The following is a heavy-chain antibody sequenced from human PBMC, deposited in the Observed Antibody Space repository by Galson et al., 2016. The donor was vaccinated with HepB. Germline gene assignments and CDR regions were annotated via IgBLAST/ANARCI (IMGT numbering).Heavy chain of an antibody. J-gene: IGHJ3*02. V-gene: IGHV3-21*01. CDR3: ARTRGDYYSSRGYPTPDGFEI. CDR1: GFTFSRYS. CDR2: ISSTSVYI. D-gene: IGHD3-22*01. Sequence: SLRLSCAASGFTFSRYSMNWVRQAPGKGLEWVSSISSTSVYIYHSDSVEGRFTISRDNAENSVYLQMNSLRAEDTAVYFCARTRGDYYSSRGYPTPDGFEIWGQGTMVTVSS.